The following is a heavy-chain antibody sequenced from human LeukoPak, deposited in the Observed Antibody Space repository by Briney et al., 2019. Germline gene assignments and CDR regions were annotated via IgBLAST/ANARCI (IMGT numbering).Heavy chain of an antibody. CDR1: GGSISSGGYY. Sequence: ASETLSLTCTVSGGSISSGGYYWSWIRQYPGKGLEWIGYIYYSGSTYYNPSLKSRVTISVDTSKNQFSLKLSSVTAADTAVYYCARVGGGLRSHFDYWGQGTLVTVSS. CDR2: IYYSGST. D-gene: IGHD5-12*01. CDR3: ARVGGGLRSHFDY. V-gene: IGHV4-31*03. J-gene: IGHJ4*02.